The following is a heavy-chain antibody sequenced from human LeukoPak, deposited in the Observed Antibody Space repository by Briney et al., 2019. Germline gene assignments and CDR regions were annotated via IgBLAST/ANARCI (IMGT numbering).Heavy chain of an antibody. D-gene: IGHD1-26*01. V-gene: IGHV3-7*01. J-gene: IGHJ4*02. CDR2: IKQDGSEK. CDR1: GFTFSSYW. Sequence: GGSLRLSCAASGFTFSSYWMSWVRQAPGKGLEWVANIKQDGSEKYYVDSVKGRFTISRDNAKKLVYLQMNSLRAEDTAVYYCARDDRVGALLWGQGTLVTVSS. CDR3: ARDDRVGALL.